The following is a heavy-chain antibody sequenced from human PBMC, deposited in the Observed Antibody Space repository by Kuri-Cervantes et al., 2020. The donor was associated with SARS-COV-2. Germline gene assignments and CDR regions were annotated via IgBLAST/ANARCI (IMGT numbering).Heavy chain of an antibody. CDR2: IWYDGSNK. Sequence: GESLKISCAASEFTFSSYGMHWVRQAPGKGLEWLAVIWYDGSNKYYADSVKGRLTISRDNSKNTLYLQMNSLRAEDTAVYYCARDRGGGGDPIAYNWLDPWGQGTLVTVSS. D-gene: IGHD2-21*02. CDR3: ARDRGGGGDPIAYNWLDP. CDR1: EFTFSSYG. V-gene: IGHV3-33*01. J-gene: IGHJ5*02.